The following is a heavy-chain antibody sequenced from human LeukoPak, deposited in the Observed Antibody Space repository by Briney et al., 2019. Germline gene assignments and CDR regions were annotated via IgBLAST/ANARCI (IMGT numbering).Heavy chain of an antibody. CDR1: GFTVSSNY. J-gene: IGHJ4*02. D-gene: IGHD5-12*01. CDR2: IYSGGST. CDR3: ARDTSGYMDH. Sequence: GGSLRLSCAASGFTVSSNYMSWVRQAPGRGLEWVSVIYSGGSTYYADSVKGRFTISRDNSKNTLYLQMNSLRAEDTAVYYCARDTSGYMDHWGQGTLVTVSS. V-gene: IGHV3-53*01.